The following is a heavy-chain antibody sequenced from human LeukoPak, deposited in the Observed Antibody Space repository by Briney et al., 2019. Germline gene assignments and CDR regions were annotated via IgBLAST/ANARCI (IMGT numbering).Heavy chain of an antibody. CDR3: ASGVVVTAPKFDP. V-gene: IGHV4-34*01. Sequence: PSETLSLTCAVYGGSFSGYYWSWIRQPPGKGLEWIGEINHSGSTNYNPSLKSRVTISVDTSKNQFSLKLSSVTAADTAVYYCASGVVVTAPKFDPWGQGTLVTVSS. D-gene: IGHD2-21*02. CDR1: GGSFSGYY. J-gene: IGHJ5*02. CDR2: INHSGST.